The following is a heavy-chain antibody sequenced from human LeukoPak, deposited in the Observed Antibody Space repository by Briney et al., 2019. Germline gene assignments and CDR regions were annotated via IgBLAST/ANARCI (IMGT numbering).Heavy chain of an antibody. D-gene: IGHD6-19*01. J-gene: IGHJ4*02. V-gene: IGHV3-30*02. CDR2: IRDTGADK. CDR3: AKDNSGWSFDY. CDR1: EFTFSNFD. Sequence: PGGSLRLSCAASEFTFSNFDIHWVRQAPGKGLEWVAFIRDTGADKYSTDSVKGRFTISRDISKNTLFLQMNSLTAEDTAMYYCAKDNSGWSFDYWGQGTLVTVSS.